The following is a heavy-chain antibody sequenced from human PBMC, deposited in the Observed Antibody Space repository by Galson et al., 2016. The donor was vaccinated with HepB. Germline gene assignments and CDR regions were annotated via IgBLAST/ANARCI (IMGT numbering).Heavy chain of an antibody. D-gene: IGHD3-16*01. V-gene: IGHV3-11*06. J-gene: IGHJ6*02. CDR3: ARNLLLRDYLWGGYYCYGMDV. CDR1: GFTFSDDY. CDR2: ISSDSRYR. Sequence: SLRLSCAASGFTFSDDYMSWIRQAPGKGLEWVSFISSDSRYRDYADSVKGRFTISRDNSNNSLYLQMDSLRAEDAAVYFCARNLLLRDYLWGGYYCYGMDVWGQGTTVTVSS.